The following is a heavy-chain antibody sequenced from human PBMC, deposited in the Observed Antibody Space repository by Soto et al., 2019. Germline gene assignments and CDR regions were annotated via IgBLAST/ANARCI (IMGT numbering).Heavy chain of an antibody. CDR3: ATSYGSGSTHFDS. V-gene: IGHV1-69*02. Sequence: QVQLVQSGPEVKKPGSSVKVSCTASGGTFNSYTLNWVRQAPGQRPEWVGRVNPIVGMSTSASKFQGRVTLTADKSTNRAYMGLTGLKSADTAVYYCATSYGSGSTHFDSWGQGTLVTVAS. D-gene: IGHD3-10*01. CDR1: GGTFNSYT. CDR2: VNPIVGMS. J-gene: IGHJ4*02.